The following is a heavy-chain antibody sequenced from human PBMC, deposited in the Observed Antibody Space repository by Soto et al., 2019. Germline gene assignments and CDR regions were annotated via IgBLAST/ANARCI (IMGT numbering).Heavy chain of an antibody. D-gene: IGHD3-10*01. J-gene: IGHJ4*02. Sequence: QVQLVQSGAEVKTPGSSVKVSCTASGDTFNFYTLSWVRQAPGQGLVWMGRIIPMHGMSNYAQKFQGRVTMIADKSTSTVYMRLRSLRSEDTALYYCATNYGSGSAHFDNWGEGALVSVAS. CDR2: IIPMHGMS. CDR1: GDTFNFYT. CDR3: ATNYGSGSAHFDN. V-gene: IGHV1-69*02.